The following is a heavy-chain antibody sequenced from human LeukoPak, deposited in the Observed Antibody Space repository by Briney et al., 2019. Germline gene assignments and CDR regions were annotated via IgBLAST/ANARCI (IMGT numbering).Heavy chain of an antibody. J-gene: IGHJ4*02. Sequence: PGGSLRLSCAASGLTFSNYDLIWVRQAPGKGLEWVSSIERSGSSTYYADSVMGRFTISRDNSKNTLYLQMNSLRADDTAVYYCAKGGIPTSGLDYWGQGTLVTVSS. D-gene: IGHD3-16*01. CDR2: IERSGSST. CDR3: AKGGIPTSGLDY. CDR1: GLTFSNYD. V-gene: IGHV3-23*01.